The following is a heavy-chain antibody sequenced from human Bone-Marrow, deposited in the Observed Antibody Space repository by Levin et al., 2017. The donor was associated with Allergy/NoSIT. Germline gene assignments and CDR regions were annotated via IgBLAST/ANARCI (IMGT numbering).Heavy chain of an antibody. CDR2: IYNTETS. CDR1: GGSISSSGYY. J-gene: IGHJ4*02. D-gene: IGHD2-2*01. V-gene: IGHV4-39*01. CDR3: SGHDLVVGPAAISPFDY. Sequence: GSLRLSCTVSGGSISSSGYYWGWIRQPPGMGLEWIGSIYNTETSFYNPSLKSRVTVSVDTSKNNLPLKLRSVTAADTAVYYCSGHDLVVGPAAISPFDYWGQGSLVTVSS.